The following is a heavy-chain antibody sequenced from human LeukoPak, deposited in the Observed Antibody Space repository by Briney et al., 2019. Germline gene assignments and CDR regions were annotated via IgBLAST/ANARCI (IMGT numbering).Heavy chain of an antibody. D-gene: IGHD2-8*01. J-gene: IGHJ4*02. CDR3: ARTKPTSFFYFVY. CDR1: GCTFSGYW. Sequence: GGSLRLSCAASGCTFSGYWMSWVRQAPGKGLEGVANINQNGGVEKYVDSVKGRFAISRDNASNLLHLQMNSLRAAATAVYDCARTKPTSFFYFVYWGQGTLVTVSS. V-gene: IGHV3-7*01. CDR2: INQNGGVE.